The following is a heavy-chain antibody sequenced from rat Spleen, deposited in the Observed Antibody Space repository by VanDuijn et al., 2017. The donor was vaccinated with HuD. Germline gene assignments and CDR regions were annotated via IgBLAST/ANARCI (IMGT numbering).Heavy chain of an antibody. V-gene: IGHV5-29*01. CDR1: GFTFSDYY. CDR3: ARQDRYNWFAY. CDR2: LSYDASAP. Sequence: EVQLVESDGGLVQPGRSLKLSCAASGFTFSDYYMAWVRQAPTKGLEWVATLSYDASAPYYRDSVKGRFTISRDNAKTTLYRQMDSLRSEDTATYYCARQDRYNWFAYWGQGTLVTVSS. J-gene: IGHJ3*01.